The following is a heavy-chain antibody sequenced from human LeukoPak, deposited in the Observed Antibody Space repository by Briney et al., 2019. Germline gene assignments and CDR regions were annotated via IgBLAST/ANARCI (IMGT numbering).Heavy chain of an antibody. D-gene: IGHD2-15*01. CDR2: ISSSSSYI. CDR1: GFTFSSHG. Sequence: PGGSLRLSCAASGFTFSSHGMHWVRQAPGKGLEWVSSISSSSSYIYYADSVKGRFTISRDNAKNSLYLQMNSLRAEDTAVYYCARDFWALYCSGGSCYVPFDYWGQGTLVTVSS. CDR3: ARDFWALYCSGGSCYVPFDY. J-gene: IGHJ4*02. V-gene: IGHV3-21*01.